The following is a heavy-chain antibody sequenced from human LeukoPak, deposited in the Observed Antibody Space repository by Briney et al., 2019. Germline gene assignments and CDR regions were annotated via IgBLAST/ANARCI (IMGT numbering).Heavy chain of an antibody. CDR1: GYTFTGYY. CDR2: INPNSGDT. Sequence: ASVKVSCKASGYTFTGYYLHGVRQPRGQGPEGMGWINPNSGDTNYAQKSQGRVTMTWDTSISTAYMGLSRLKSDDTATYYCARGTAYTEHSFFDYWGQGTLVTVSA. D-gene: IGHD3-16*01. V-gene: IGHV1-2*02. CDR3: ARGTAYTEHSFFDY. J-gene: IGHJ4*02.